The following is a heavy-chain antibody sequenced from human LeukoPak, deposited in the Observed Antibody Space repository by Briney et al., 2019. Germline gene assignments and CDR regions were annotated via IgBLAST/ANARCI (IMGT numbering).Heavy chain of an antibody. CDR3: ARNPPYCTSTDCYNDY. D-gene: IGHD2-2*02. CDR2: INPNSGAT. V-gene: IGHV1-2*02. Sequence: GASVKVSCKASGYTFTIYYMHWVRQAPGQGLEWMGWINPNSGATTYAQRFQGRVTMTRDTSISTAYMELSGLTSDDTGVYSCARNPPYCTSTDCYNDYWGQGTLVTVSS. J-gene: IGHJ4*02. CDR1: GYTFTIYY.